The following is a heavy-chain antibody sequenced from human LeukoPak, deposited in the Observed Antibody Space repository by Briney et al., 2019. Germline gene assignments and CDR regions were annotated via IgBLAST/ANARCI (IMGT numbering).Heavy chain of an antibody. CDR1: GFTVSSKY. D-gene: IGHD1/OR15-1a*01. CDR2: IYSGGST. Sequence: PGGSLRLSSAVSGFTVSSKYMSGVRQAPGKGLEWVSVIYSGGSTYYADSVKGRFTISRDNSKNTLSLQMNSLRPEYTAMYYCAGDPATTLWGQGTMVTVSS. CDR3: AGDPATTL. V-gene: IGHV3-66*01. J-gene: IGHJ3*01.